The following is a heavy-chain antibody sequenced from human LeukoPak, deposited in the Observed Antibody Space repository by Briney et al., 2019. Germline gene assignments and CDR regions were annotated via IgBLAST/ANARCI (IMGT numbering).Heavy chain of an antibody. D-gene: IGHD2-15*01. CDR1: GFTFSSYA. V-gene: IGHV3-23*01. CDR3: AKDGGASYYYYYYMDV. J-gene: IGHJ6*03. Sequence: PGGSLRLSCAASGFTFSSYAMSWVRQAPGKGLEWVSAISGSGGSTYYADSVKGRFTISRDNSKNTLYLQMNSLRAEDTAVYYCAKDGGASYYYYYYMDVWGKGTTVTVSS. CDR2: ISGSGGST.